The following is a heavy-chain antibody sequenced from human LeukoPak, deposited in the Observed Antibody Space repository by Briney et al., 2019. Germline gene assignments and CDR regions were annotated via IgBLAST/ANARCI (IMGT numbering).Heavy chain of an antibody. Sequence: GASVKVSCKASGYTFTGYYIHWVRQAPGQGLEWMGWINPNGGGTNYAQKFQGRVTMTRDTSISTAYMELSSLRSDDTALYYCAGGITGGDYWAREPWSPSPQ. D-gene: IGHD1-14*01. V-gene: IGHV1-2*02. CDR2: INPNGGGT. CDR3: AGGITGGDY. CDR1: GYTFTGYY. J-gene: IGHJ4*02.